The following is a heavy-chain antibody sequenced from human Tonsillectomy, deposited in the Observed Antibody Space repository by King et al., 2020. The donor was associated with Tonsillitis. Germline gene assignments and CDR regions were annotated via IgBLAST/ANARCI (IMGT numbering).Heavy chain of an antibody. CDR3: ARVSASWYEGGFDS. CDR2: ISRDGNYI. Sequence: VQLVESGGGLVKPGGSLKFSCAALGSTLITINWNWVGRPPGKGLEWSSSISRDGNYIYYPDPMKGRFTISRDNAKNSLYLQINSLRADDTAVYYCARVSASWYEGGFDSWGQGTLVTVSS. V-gene: IGHV3-21*01. J-gene: IGHJ4*02. D-gene: IGHD6-13*01. CDR1: GSTLITIN.